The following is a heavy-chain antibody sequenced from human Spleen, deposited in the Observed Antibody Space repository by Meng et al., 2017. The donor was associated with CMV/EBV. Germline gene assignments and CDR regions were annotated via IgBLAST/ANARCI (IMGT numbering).Heavy chain of an antibody. D-gene: IGHD3-3*01. CDR3: ARGPLRLMGFDH. CDR2: IYYSVST. V-gene: IGHV4-39*07. Sequence: SETLSLTCTVSGGSISSTSYYWGWIRQPPGKGLEWIGSIYYSVSTYYNPSLKSRVTISVDTSKNQFSLKLSSVTAADTAVYYCARGPLRLMGFDHWGQGTLVTVSS. J-gene: IGHJ4*02. CDR1: GGSISSTSYY.